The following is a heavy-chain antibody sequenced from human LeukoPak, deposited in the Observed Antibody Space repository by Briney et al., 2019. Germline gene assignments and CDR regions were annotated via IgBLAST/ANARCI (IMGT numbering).Heavy chain of an antibody. CDR1: GGSISSSSYY. D-gene: IGHD6-19*01. J-gene: IGHJ4*02. CDR3: ARQGSSGWSDY. V-gene: IGHV4-39*01. CDR2: IYYSGST. Sequence: SETLSLTCTVSGGSISSSSYYWGWIRQPPGKGLEWIGSIYYSGSTYYNPSLKSRVTISVDMSKNQFSLKLSSVTAADTAVYYCARQGSSGWSDYWGQGTLVTVSS.